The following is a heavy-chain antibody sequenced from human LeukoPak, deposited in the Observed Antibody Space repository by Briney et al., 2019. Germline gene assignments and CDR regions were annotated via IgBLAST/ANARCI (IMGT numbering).Heavy chain of an antibody. CDR2: IYYSGST. CDR3: ARDGRFPPEVLPRYFDY. CDR1: GGSMSSYY. V-gene: IGHV4-39*07. D-gene: IGHD1-26*01. J-gene: IGHJ4*02. Sequence: SETLSLTCTVSGGSMSSYYWGWIRQPPGKGLEWIGNIYYSGSTYYNPSLKSRVTISVDTSKNQFSLKLSSVTAADTAVYYCARDGRFPPEVLPRYFDYWGQGTLVTVSS.